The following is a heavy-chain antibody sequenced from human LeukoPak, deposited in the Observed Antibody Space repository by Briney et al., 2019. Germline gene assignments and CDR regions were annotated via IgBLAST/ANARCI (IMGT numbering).Heavy chain of an antibody. CDR2: IYYTGKP. J-gene: IGHJ4*02. V-gene: IGHV4-59*01. D-gene: IGHD2-15*01. Sequence: SETLSLTCTVSSGSISGYYWGWIRQPPGGTLEYIGHIYYTGKPDYNPSLKSRVTMSVDTSKNQFSLRLSSVTAADTAVYYCARWDCSRGTCFHLDYWGQGTLVTVSS. CDR1: SGSISGYY. CDR3: ARWDCSRGTCFHLDY.